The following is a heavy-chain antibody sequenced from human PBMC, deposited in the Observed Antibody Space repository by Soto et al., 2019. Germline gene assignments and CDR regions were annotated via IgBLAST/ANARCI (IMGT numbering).Heavy chain of an antibody. D-gene: IGHD2-2*01. J-gene: IGHJ3*02. CDR2: IYYSGRT. CDR1: GGSISSSSYY. Sequence: QLRLQEAGPGLLKPSETLSLTCTVSGGSISSSSYYWGWIRQPPGKGLEWIGSIYYSGRTDHNPSLKSRVTISVDTSKNQFSLKLSSVTVADTAVYYCASGYCTSTSCYVADAFDIWGQGTLVTVS. CDR3: ASGYCTSTSCYVADAFDI. V-gene: IGHV4-39*01.